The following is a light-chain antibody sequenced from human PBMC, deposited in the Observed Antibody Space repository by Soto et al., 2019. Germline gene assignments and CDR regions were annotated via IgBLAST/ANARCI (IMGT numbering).Light chain of an antibody. J-gene: IGKJ1*01. V-gene: IGKV3-11*01. CDR3: QQRSKWPLWT. CDR1: QSIGSY. Sequence: EIVLTQSPATLSFSPGERATLSCRASQSIGSYLAWYQHKPGQAPRLLIYDASNRATGIPARFSGSGSGTDFTLTISSLEPEDFAVYYCQQRSKWPLWTFGQGTKVDIK. CDR2: DAS.